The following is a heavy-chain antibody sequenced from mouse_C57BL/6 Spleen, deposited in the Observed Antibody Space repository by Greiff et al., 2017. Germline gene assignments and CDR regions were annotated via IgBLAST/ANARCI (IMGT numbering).Heavy chain of an antibody. V-gene: IGHV5-6*01. Sequence: EVKLVESGGDLVKPGGSLKLSCAASGFTFSSYGMSWVRQTPDKRLEWVATISSGGSYTYYPDSVKGRFTISRDNAKNTLYLQMSSLKSEDTAMYYCAREGTGEYYFDYWGQGTTLTVSS. J-gene: IGHJ2*01. CDR2: ISSGGSYT. D-gene: IGHD4-1*01. CDR1: GFTFSSYG. CDR3: AREGTGEYYFDY.